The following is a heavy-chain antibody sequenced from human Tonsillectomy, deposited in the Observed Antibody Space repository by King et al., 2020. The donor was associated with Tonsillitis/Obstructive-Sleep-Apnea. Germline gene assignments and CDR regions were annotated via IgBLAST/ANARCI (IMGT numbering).Heavy chain of an antibody. Sequence: VQLVESGGGLVQPGGSLRLSCAASGFTFSNYAMGWVRQAPGKGLEWVSGISGSGGSTYYADSVKGRFTISRDNSKNTLYPQMNSLRAEDTAVYYCAKGFYYDSSGFTSEYYFDYWGQGTLVTVSS. CDR1: GFTFSNYA. CDR2: ISGSGGST. D-gene: IGHD3-22*01. J-gene: IGHJ4*02. CDR3: AKGFYYDSSGFTSEYYFDY. V-gene: IGHV3-23*04.